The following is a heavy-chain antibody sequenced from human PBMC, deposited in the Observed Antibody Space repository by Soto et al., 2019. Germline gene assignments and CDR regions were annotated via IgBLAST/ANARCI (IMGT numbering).Heavy chain of an antibody. CDR2: INPNSGGA. Sequence: ASVKVSYKASGYAFTDYFMHWVRQAPGQGLEWMGWINPNSGGANYAQKFQGWVTMTRDASVSTAYMELSRLRSDDTAVYYCARGMYHDDSSGYWVGDYWGQGTLVTVSS. J-gene: IGHJ4*02. V-gene: IGHV1-2*04. D-gene: IGHD3-22*01. CDR3: ARGMYHDDSSGYWVGDY. CDR1: GYAFTDYF.